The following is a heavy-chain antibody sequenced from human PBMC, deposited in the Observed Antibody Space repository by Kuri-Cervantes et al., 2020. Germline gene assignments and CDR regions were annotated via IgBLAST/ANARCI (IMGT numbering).Heavy chain of an antibody. CDR2: IYYSGTT. Sequence: SETLSLTCTVSGGSISNYYWSWIRQPPGKGLEWIGYIYYSGTTNYNPPLKSRVTISVDTSKNQFSLKLSSVTAADTAVYYCARGRIAAAGTRWFDPWGQGTLVTVSS. CDR3: ARGRIAAAGTRWFDP. J-gene: IGHJ5*02. D-gene: IGHD6-13*01. V-gene: IGHV4-59*12. CDR1: GGSISNYY.